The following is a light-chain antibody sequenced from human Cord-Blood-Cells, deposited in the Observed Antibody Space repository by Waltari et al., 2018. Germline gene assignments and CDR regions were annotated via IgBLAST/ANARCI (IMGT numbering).Light chain of an antibody. J-gene: IGLJ1*01. V-gene: IGLV2-14*01. CDR2: EVS. CDR3: SSYTSSSTYV. CDR1: SSDVGGYNY. Sequence: QSALTQPASVSGSPGQSITISCTGTSSDVGGYNYVSWYQQHPGKAPKLMIYEVSNRPSGVSNRFSGSKSGNTASLTISRLQAEDEADYYYSSYTSSSTYVFGTGTKVTVL.